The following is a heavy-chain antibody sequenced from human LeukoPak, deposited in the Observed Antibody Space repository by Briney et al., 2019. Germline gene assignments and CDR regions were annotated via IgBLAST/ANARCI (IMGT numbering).Heavy chain of an antibody. Sequence: PSETLSLTCSVSGGSISTYYWSWIRQPAGRGLEWIGRIYTSGGTNYNPSLKSRVTMSVDTSKNQFSLRMTSVTAADTALYWCARVQLPATKGAFDMWGQGTMVTVPS. D-gene: IGHD2-2*01. CDR3: ARVQLPATKGAFDM. CDR2: IYTSGGT. J-gene: IGHJ3*02. CDR1: GGSISTYY. V-gene: IGHV4-4*07.